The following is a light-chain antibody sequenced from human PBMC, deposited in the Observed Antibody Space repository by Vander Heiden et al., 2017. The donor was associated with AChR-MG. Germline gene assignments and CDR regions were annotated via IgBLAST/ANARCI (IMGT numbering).Light chain of an antibody. CDR2: VKSDGSH. Sequence: QLVVTQSPSAAASLGASVQLPCPLSSGHRTYAIAWHRQQPEKGPRYLMKVKSDGSHSKGDGIPDRFSGSSAGAERHIMISGLQSEDEADYYCQTWGTGMLFGGGTKLTVL. CDR3: QTWGTGML. J-gene: IGLJ2*01. CDR1: SGHRTYA. V-gene: IGLV4-69*01.